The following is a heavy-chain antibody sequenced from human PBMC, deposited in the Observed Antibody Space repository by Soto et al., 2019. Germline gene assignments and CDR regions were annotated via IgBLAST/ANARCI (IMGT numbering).Heavy chain of an antibody. D-gene: IGHD3-22*01. V-gene: IGHV4-31*03. J-gene: IGHJ4*02. CDR3: ERLNIINMIVMVLDS. CDR2: ISYSGST. Sequence: PSETLSLTCTVSGGSISSGSYYWSWSRQRPGQGLEWIGYISYSGSTYYNPSLKSRLTISADTSKNQFALKLSSVTAADTAVYYCERLNIINMIVMVLDSWGQGTLVTVYS. CDR1: GGSISSGSYY.